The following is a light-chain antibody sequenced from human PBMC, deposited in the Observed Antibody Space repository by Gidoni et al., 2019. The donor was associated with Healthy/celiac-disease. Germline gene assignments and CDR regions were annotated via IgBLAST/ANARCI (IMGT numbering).Light chain of an antibody. CDR1: KLGDKY. CDR3: QAWDSSTAV. J-gene: IGLJ1*01. Sequence: SHELIQPLSVSVSPGQTASITCSGDKLGDKYACWYQQKPGQSPVLVIYQDSKRPSGIPERFSGSNSGNTATLTISGTQAMDEADYYCQAWDSSTAVFGTGTKVTVL. CDR2: QDS. V-gene: IGLV3-1*01.